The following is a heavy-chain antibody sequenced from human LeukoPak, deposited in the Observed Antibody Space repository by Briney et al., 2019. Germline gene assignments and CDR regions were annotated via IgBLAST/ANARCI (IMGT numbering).Heavy chain of an antibody. CDR3: ARFAVTTAGDY. CDR1: GFTFSSYW. J-gene: IGHJ4*02. D-gene: IGHD1-1*01. V-gene: IGHV3-74*01. Sequence: GGSLRLSCAASGFTFSSYWMHWVRQAPGKGLVWVSRIAGDGSGANYADSVKGRFTISRDNAKNTLYLQMNSLRAEDTAVYYCARFAVTTAGDYWGQGTLVTVSS. CDR2: IAGDGSGA.